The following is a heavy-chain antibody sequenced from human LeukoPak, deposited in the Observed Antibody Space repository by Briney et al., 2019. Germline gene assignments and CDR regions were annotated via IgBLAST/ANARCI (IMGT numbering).Heavy chain of an antibody. CDR3: ASETYYDFWSGYGDYYYYMDV. V-gene: IGHV1-46*01. J-gene: IGHJ6*03. CDR1: GYTFTRYY. CDR2: INPSGGST. Sequence: GASVKVSCKASGYTFTRYYMHWVRQAPGQGLEWMGIINPSGGSTSYAQKFQGRVTMTRDTYTSTVYMELSRLRSEDTAVYYCASETYYDFWSGYGDYYYYMDVWGKGTTVTVSS. D-gene: IGHD3-3*01.